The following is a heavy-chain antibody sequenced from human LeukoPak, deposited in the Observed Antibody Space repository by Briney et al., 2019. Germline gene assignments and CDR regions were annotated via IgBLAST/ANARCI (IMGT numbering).Heavy chain of an antibody. D-gene: IGHD5-12*01. J-gene: IGHJ3*02. CDR3: ARELGYERAFDI. CDR2: ISYDGSNK. CDR1: GFTFSSYA. V-gene: IGHV3-30-3*01. Sequence: GRSVRLSCAASGFTFSSYAMHWVRQAPGKGLEWVAVISYDGSNKYYADSVKGRFTISRDNSKNTLYLQMNSLRAEDTAVYYCARELGYERAFDIWGQGTMVTVSS.